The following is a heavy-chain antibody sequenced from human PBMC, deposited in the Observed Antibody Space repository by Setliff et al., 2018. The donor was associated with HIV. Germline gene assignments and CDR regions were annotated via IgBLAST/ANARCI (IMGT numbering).Heavy chain of an antibody. J-gene: IGHJ4*02. CDR3: VRPVREPVD. D-gene: IGHD6-19*01. CDR2: ISGRSSDP. V-gene: IGHV3-11*03. CDR1: GFSFNNYY. Sequence: PGGSLRLSCIASGFSFNNYYMGWIRQAPGKGLEWVSYISGRSSDPNYADSVKGRFTISRDNAKNSVYLQMNSLRAEDTAMYYCVRPVREPVDWGRGTLVTVSS.